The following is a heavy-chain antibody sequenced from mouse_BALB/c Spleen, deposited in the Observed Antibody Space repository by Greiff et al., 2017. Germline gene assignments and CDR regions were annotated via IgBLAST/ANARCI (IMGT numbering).Heavy chain of an antibody. V-gene: IGHV5-4*02. Sequence: EVKVVESGGGLVKPGGSLKLSCAASGFTFSDYYMYWVRQTPEKRLEWVATISDGGSYTYYPDSVKGRFTISRDNAKNNLYLQMSSLKSEDTAMYYCARRRGYYGSSSGFAYWGQGTLVTVSA. J-gene: IGHJ3*01. CDR1: GFTFSDYY. CDR3: ARRRGYYGSSSGFAY. CDR2: ISDGGSYT. D-gene: IGHD1-1*01.